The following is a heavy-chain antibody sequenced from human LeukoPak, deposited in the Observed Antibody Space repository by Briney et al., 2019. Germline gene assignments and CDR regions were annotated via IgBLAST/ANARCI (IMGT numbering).Heavy chain of an antibody. Sequence: ASVKVSCKASGYTFTGYYMHWVRQAPGQGLEWMGWINPNSGGTNYAQKFQGRVTMTRDTSISTAYMELSRLRSDDTAVYYCARALGFGMTAGHHAFDIWGQGTMVTVSS. J-gene: IGHJ3*02. CDR1: GYTFTGYY. CDR3: ARALGFGMTAGHHAFDI. CDR2: INPNSGGT. V-gene: IGHV1-2*02. D-gene: IGHD3-10*01.